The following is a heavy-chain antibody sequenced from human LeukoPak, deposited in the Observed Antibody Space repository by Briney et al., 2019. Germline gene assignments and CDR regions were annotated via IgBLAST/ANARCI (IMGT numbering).Heavy chain of an antibody. CDR2: INPNSGGT. J-gene: IGHJ4*02. CDR1: GYTFTGYY. D-gene: IGHD6-13*01. CDR3: ARDRARSIAARLIGY. Sequence: ASVKVSCKASGYTFTGYYMHWVRQAPGQGLEWMGWINPNSGGTNYAQKFQGRVTMTRDTSISTAYMELSRLRSDDTAVYYCARDRARSIAARLIGYWGQGTLVTVSS. V-gene: IGHV1-2*02.